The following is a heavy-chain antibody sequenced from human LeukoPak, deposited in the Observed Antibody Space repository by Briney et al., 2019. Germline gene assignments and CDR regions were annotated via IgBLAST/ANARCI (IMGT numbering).Heavy chain of an antibody. V-gene: IGHV3-23*01. Sequence: HPGGSLRLSCAASGFSFSTYAMNWVRQGPGKRLEWVATISGSGYTTYYADSVKGRFTIPRDNSKNTLFLQMDSLRAEDTAVFFCARYCSSSTCQGSSYYFGMDVWGQGTTVTVSS. J-gene: IGHJ6*02. CDR3: ARYCSSSTCQGSSYYFGMDV. CDR1: GFSFSTYA. CDR2: ISGSGYTT. D-gene: IGHD2-2*01.